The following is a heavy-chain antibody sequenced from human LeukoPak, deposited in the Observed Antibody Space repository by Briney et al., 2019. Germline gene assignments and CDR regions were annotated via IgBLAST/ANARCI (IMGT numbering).Heavy chain of an antibody. V-gene: IGHV3-7*01. CDR2: IKQDGSEK. J-gene: IGHJ4*02. CDR1: GFTFSSYS. Sequence: GGSLRLSCAASGFTFSSYSMNWVRQAPGKGLEWVANIKQDGSEKYYVDSVKGRFTISRDNAKNSLYLQMNSLRAEDTAVYYCASSITIWGQGTLVTVSS. CDR3: ASSITI. D-gene: IGHD3-9*01.